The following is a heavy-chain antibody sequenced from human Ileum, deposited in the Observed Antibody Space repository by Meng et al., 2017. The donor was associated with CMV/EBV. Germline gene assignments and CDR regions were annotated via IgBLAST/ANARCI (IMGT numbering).Heavy chain of an antibody. CDR3: ARLQAWDWFDP. D-gene: IGHD4-11*01. Sequence: QGQVQEAGPGLVNPSETRVLPCRVSGGSINSCYWSWIRQPAGKGLEWIGRIYSSGIINYNPSLKSRVTVSVDTSKNQFSLKVNSVTAADTAVYYCARLQAWDWFDPWGQGTLVTSPQ. CDR1: GGSINSCY. J-gene: IGHJ5*02. CDR2: IYSSGII. V-gene: IGHV4-4*07.